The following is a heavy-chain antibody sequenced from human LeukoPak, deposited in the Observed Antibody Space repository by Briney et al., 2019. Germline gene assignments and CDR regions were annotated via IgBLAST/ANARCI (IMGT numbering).Heavy chain of an antibody. CDR1: GGSISSYY. D-gene: IGHD5-24*01. V-gene: IGHV4-59*08. CDR2: IYYSGST. CDR3: ARHPEMATFYYFDY. J-gene: IGHJ4*02. Sequence: SETLSLTCTLSGGSISSYYWSWIRQPPGKGLEWIGYIYYSGSTNYNPSLKSRVTISVDTSKNQFSLKLSSVTAADTAVYYCARHPEMATFYYFDYWGQGTLVTVSS.